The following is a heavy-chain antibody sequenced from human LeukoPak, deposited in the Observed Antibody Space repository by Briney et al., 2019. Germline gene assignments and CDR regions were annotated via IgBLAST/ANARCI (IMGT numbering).Heavy chain of an antibody. CDR3: AKARIAAAGTGAFDV. D-gene: IGHD6-13*01. CDR2: SA. V-gene: IGHV3-23*05. Sequence: SAQYAESVRGRFTISRGNSKNSLYLQMNSLRDEDTAVYFCAKARIAAAGTGAFDVWGQGTMVTVSS. J-gene: IGHJ3*01.